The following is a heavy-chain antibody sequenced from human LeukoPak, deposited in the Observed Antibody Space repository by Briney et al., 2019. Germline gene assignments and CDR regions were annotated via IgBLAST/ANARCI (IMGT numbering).Heavy chain of an antibody. CDR3: AKGGNIAAAGTKDY. V-gene: IGHV3-74*01. J-gene: IGHJ4*02. Sequence: PGGSLRLSCAASGFTFSSYWMHWVRQAPGKGLVWVSRINSDGSTTTYADSVKGRFTISRDNSKNTLYLQMSSLRAEDTAVYYCAKGGNIAAAGTKDYWGQGTLVTVSS. D-gene: IGHD6-13*01. CDR2: INSDGSTT. CDR1: GFTFSSYW.